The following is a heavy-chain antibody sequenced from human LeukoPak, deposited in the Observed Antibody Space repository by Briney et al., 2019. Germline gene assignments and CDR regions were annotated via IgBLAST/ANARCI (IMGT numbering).Heavy chain of an antibody. CDR3: ARGRSSGYYYDY. V-gene: IGHV3-33*01. J-gene: IGHJ4*02. D-gene: IGHD3-22*01. CDR1: GFTFSSYG. CDR2: IWYDGSNK. Sequence: PGRSLRLSCAASGFTFSSYGMHWVRQAPGKGLEWVAVIWYDGSNKYYPDSVKGRFTISRDNSKNTLYLQMNSLRAEDTAVYYCARGRSSGYYYDYWGQGTLVTVSS.